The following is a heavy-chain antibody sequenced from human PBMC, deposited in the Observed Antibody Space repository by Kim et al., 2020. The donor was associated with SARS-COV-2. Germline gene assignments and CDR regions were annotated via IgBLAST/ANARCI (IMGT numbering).Heavy chain of an antibody. D-gene: IGHD7-27*01. V-gene: IGHV3-30*04. CDR1: GFTFSSYA. Sequence: GGSLRLSCAASGFTFSSYAMHWVRQAPGKGLEWVAVISYDGSNKYYADSVKGRFTISRDNSKNTLYLQMNSLRAEDTAVYYCARAGARGYYYGMDVWGQGTTVTVSS. CDR3: ARAGARGYYYGMDV. J-gene: IGHJ6*02. CDR2: ISYDGSNK.